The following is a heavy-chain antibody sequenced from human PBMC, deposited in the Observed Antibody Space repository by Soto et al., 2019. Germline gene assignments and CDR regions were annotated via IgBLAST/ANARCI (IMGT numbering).Heavy chain of an antibody. CDR2: IYYSGST. V-gene: IGHV4-61*01. D-gene: IGHD6-13*01. CDR1: GGSVSSGSYY. CDR3: ARAKGGGIAAAIDY. Sequence: KTSETLSLTCTVSGGSVSSGSYYWSWIRQPPGKGLEWIGYIYYSGSTNYNPSLKSRVTISVDTSKNQFSLKLSSVTAADTAVYYCARAKGGGIAAAIDYWGQGTLVTVSS. J-gene: IGHJ4*02.